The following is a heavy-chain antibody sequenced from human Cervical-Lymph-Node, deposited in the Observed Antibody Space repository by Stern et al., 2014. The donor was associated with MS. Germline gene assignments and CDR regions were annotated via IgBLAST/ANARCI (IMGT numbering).Heavy chain of an antibody. CDR3: AKDLEDYGDYDWYFDL. Sequence: VQLVESGGGVVQPGRSLRLSCAASGFTFSSYGMHWVRQAPGKGLEWVAVISYDGSNKYYADSVKGRFTISRDNSKNTLYLQMNSLRAEDTAVYYCAKDLEDYGDYDWYFDLWGRGTLVTVSS. D-gene: IGHD4-17*01. CDR2: ISYDGSNK. CDR1: GFTFSSYG. V-gene: IGHV3-30*18. J-gene: IGHJ2*01.